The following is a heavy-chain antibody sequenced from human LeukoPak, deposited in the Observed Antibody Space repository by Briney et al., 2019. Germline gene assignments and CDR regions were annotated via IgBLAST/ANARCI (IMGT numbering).Heavy chain of an antibody. CDR1: RFTFSSYG. CDR2: IRYDGSNK. J-gene: IGHJ4*02. V-gene: IGHV3-30*02. Sequence: PGGSLRLSCAASRFTFSSYGMHWVRQAPGKGLEWVAFIRYDGSNKYYADSVKGRFTISRDNSKNTLYLQMNSLRAEDTAVYYCANDLRYYDSSGYWGQGTLVTVSS. CDR3: ANDLRYYDSSGY. D-gene: IGHD3-22*01.